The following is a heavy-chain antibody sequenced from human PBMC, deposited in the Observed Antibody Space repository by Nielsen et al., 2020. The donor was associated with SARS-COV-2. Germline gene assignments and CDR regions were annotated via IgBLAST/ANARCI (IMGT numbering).Heavy chain of an antibody. J-gene: IGHJ4*02. CDR3: ARVYYDYVWGSYRFDY. Sequence: LSLTCAASGFTVSSNYMSWVRQAPGKGLEWVSVIYSGGSTYYADSVKGRFTISRDNSKNTLYLQMNSLRAEDTAVYYCARVYYDYVWGSYRFDYWGQGTLVTVSS. D-gene: IGHD3-16*02. CDR2: IYSGGST. V-gene: IGHV3-53*01. CDR1: GFTVSSNY.